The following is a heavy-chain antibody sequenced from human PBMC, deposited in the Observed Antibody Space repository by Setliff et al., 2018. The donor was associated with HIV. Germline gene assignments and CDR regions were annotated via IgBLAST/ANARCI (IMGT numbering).Heavy chain of an antibody. D-gene: IGHD6-13*01. CDR2: IYYSGST. Sequence: SETLSLTCTVSGASISSSSHHWAWIRQPPGKGLEYIGNIYYSGSTYYNPSLKSRVTISVDTSKNQFSLKLTSVTAADTAVYYCAREGGTGRSSWYGAYWYDPWGQGTLVTVSS. CDR3: AREGGTGRSSWYGAYWYDP. V-gene: IGHV4-39*07. CDR1: GASISSSSHH. J-gene: IGHJ5*02.